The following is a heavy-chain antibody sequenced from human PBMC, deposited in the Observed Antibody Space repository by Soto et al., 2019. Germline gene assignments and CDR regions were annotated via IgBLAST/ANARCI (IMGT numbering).Heavy chain of an antibody. Sequence: SETLSLTCTVSGGSIGSGGYYWSWIRQHPGKGLEWIGYIYYSGSTYYNPSLKSRVTISLDTSKNQFSLKLSSVTAADTAVYYCARVVTVYDILTGYFPAWGQGTLVTVSS. CDR2: IYYSGST. J-gene: IGHJ5*02. D-gene: IGHD3-9*01. V-gene: IGHV4-31*03. CDR1: GGSIGSGGYY. CDR3: ARVVTVYDILTGYFPA.